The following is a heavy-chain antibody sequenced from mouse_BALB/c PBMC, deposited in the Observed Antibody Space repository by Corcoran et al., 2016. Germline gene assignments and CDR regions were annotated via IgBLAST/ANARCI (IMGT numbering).Heavy chain of an antibody. Sequence: DVQLQESGPGLVKPSQSLSPTCSVTGYSITSGYYWNWIRQFPGNKLAWMGYISYDGSNNYNPSLQNRISITRDTSNNQFFLKLNSVTTEDTDTYYCASLRPPFDVWGAGTTVTVSS. CDR1: GYSITSGYY. CDR3: ASLRPPFDV. V-gene: IGHV3-6*02. J-gene: IGHJ1*01. CDR2: ISYDGSN.